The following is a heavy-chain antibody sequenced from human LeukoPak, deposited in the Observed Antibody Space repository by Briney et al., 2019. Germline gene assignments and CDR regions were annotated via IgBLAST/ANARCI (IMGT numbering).Heavy chain of an antibody. CDR1: GFAFSSYA. CDR3: ARDSQWYYGMDV. CDR2: ISYDGSNK. V-gene: IGHV3-30-3*01. J-gene: IGHJ6*02. D-gene: IGHD6-19*01. Sequence: GGSLRLSCAASGFAFSSYAMHWFRQAPGKGLEWVAVISYDGSNKYYADSVKGRFTISRDNSKSTLYLQMNSLRAEDTAVYYCARDSQWYYGMDVWGQGTTVTVSS.